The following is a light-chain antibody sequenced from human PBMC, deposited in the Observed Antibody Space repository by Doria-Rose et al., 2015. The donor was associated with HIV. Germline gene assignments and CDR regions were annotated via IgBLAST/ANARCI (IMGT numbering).Light chain of an antibody. CDR2: DAS. CDR1: QRVKSSY. V-gene: IGKV3-20*01. CDR3: QQYGTSRGT. Sequence: TQSPGTLSLSPGERATLSCRASQRVKSSYLAWYQQKPGQAPRLLIYDASTSATGIRDRFSGSGSGTDFTLTISRLEPEDVAVYYCQQYGTSRGTFGQGTRLEIK. J-gene: IGKJ5*01.